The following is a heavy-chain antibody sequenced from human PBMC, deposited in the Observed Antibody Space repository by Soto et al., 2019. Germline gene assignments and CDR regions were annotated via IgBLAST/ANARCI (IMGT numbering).Heavy chain of an antibody. D-gene: IGHD4-17*01. Sequence: QVQLVESGGGVVQPGRSLRLSCAASGFTFSSYGMHWVRQAPGKGLEWVAVISYDGSNKYYADSVKGRFTISRDNSKNTLYLQMNSLRDEDTAVYYCASHFGDYGDYDGAFDIWGQGTMVTVSS. CDR3: ASHFGDYGDYDGAFDI. CDR2: ISYDGSNK. J-gene: IGHJ3*02. CDR1: GFTFSSYG. V-gene: IGHV3-30*03.